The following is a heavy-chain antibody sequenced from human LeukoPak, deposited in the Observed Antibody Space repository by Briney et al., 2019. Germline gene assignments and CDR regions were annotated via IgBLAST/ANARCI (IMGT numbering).Heavy chain of an antibody. CDR1: GFTFGDYA. CDR3: AKDPYPYGFRYNWFDP. Sequence: GRSLRLSCTASGFTFGDYAISWVRQAPGKGLEWVGFIRSKAYGGTTEYAASVKGRFTISRDDSISIAYLQMNSLRAEDAAVYYCAKDPYPYGFRYNWFDPWGQGTLVTVSS. CDR2: IRSKAYGGTT. V-gene: IGHV3-49*04. J-gene: IGHJ5*02. D-gene: IGHD4-17*01.